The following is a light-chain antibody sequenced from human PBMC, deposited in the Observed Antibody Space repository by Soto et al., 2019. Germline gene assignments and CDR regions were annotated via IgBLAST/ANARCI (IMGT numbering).Light chain of an antibody. CDR1: QSISTW. V-gene: IGKV1-5*03. CDR2: KAS. Sequence: DIQMTQSPSTLSASVGDRVTITCRASQSISTWLAWYQQEPGKAPKLLIHKASSLQSGVPSRFSGSGSGTDFTLTISSLHPDDFAIYYCQQYNSYSPTFGQGTRVE. CDR3: QQYNSYSPT. J-gene: IGKJ1*01.